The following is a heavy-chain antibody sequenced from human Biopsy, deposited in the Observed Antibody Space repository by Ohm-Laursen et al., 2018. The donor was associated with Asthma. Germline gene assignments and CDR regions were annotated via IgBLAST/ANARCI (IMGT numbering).Heavy chain of an antibody. D-gene: IGHD5-18*01. CDR2: ISISSSTI. CDR1: GFTFSSYS. J-gene: IGHJ4*02. CDR3: ARFKRGYSYGYAGVFDY. V-gene: IGHV3-48*02. Sequence: SLRLSCTASGFTFSSYSMNWVRQAPGKGLEWVSYISISSSTIYYADSVKGRFTISRDNAKNSLYLQMNSLRDEDTAVYYCARFKRGYSYGYAGVFDYWSQGTLVTVSS.